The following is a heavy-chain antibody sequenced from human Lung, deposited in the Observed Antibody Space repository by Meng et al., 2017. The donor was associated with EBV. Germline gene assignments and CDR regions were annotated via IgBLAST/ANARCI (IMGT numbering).Heavy chain of an antibody. J-gene: IGHJ4*02. V-gene: IGHV4-34*01. Sequence: VLSQQWGAGLLKPSESLSLTCAVYGGSFSGYYWSWIRQPPGKGLEWIGEINHSGSTNYNPSLKSRVTISVDTSKNQFSLKLSSVTAADTAVYYCARALFDYYDSNGYYDYWGQGTLVTVSS. CDR1: GGSFSGYY. CDR3: ARALFDYYDSNGYYDY. D-gene: IGHD3-22*01. CDR2: INHSGST.